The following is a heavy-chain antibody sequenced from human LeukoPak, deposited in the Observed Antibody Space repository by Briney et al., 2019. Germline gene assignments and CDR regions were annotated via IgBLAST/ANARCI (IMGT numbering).Heavy chain of an antibody. V-gene: IGHV3-30*03. CDR2: ISYDGSDK. CDR3: VGTVPDASTQAWDY. CDR1: GFSFSTYG. D-gene: IGHD2-2*01. J-gene: IGHJ4*02. Sequence: GRSLRLSCAASGFSFSTYGMHWVRQAPGKGLEWVAVISYDGSDKYYADSVKGRFTISRDNSKNTLYLQMNSLRAEDTAVYYCVGTVPDASTQAWDYWGQGTLVTVSS.